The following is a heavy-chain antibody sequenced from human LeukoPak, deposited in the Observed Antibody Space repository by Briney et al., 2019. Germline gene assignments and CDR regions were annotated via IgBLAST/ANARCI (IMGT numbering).Heavy chain of an antibody. J-gene: IGHJ4*02. CDR2: IFTSGST. V-gene: IGHV4-61*02. Sequence: SETLSLTCTVSGGSISSGSYYWSWIRQPAGKGLEWIGRIFTSGSTKYNPSLKSRVTISVDTSKNQFSLKLSSVTAADTAVYYCARDRHWGQGTLVTVSS. CDR1: GGSISSGSYY. CDR3: ARDRH.